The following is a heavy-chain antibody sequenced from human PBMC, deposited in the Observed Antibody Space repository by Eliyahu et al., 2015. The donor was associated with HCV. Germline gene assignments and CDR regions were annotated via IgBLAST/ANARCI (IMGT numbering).Heavy chain of an antibody. V-gene: IGHV4-34*01. Sequence: QVQLQQWGAGLLKPSETLSLTCAVYGGSFSGYYWSWIRQPPGKGLEWIGEINHSGSTNYNPSLKSRVTISVDTPKNQFSLKLSSVTAADTAVYYCARGRIAARLFDPWGQGTLVTVSS. CDR1: GGSFSGYY. D-gene: IGHD6-6*01. CDR3: ARGRIAARLFDP. CDR2: INHSGST. J-gene: IGHJ5*02.